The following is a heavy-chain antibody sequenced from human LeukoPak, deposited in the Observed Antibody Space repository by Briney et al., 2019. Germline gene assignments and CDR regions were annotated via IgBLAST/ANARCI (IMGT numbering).Heavy chain of an antibody. CDR2: ISWNSGSI. Sequence: GGSLRLSCAASGFTFDDYAMHWVRQAPGKGLEWVSGISWNSGSIGYADSVKGRFTISRDNAKNSLYLQMNSLRAEDTALYYCAKGGTVAGTNRRDFFDYWGQGTLVTVSS. J-gene: IGHJ4*02. CDR3: AKGGTVAGTNRRDFFDY. V-gene: IGHV3-9*01. CDR1: GFTFDDYA. D-gene: IGHD6-19*01.